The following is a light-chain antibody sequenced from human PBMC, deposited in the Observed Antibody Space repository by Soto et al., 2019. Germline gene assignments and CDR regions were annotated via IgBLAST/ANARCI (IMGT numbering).Light chain of an antibody. CDR3: QQYVTYSVGT. CDR1: QGLGHF. J-gene: IGKJ1*01. Sequence: DVLLTQSPSALSASLGDRVTITCRASQGLGHFLAWYQHKTGEAPRLLIYHASTLESGVPSRFGGSGSGTEFTITISRLQPDDVATHYCQQYVTYSVGTFGQGTKVEIK. CDR2: HAS. V-gene: IGKV1-5*01.